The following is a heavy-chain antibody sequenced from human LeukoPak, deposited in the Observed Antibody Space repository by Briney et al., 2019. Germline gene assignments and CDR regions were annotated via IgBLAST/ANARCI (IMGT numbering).Heavy chain of an antibody. Sequence: SETLSLTCTVSGGSISSSSYYWGWIRQPPGKGLEWIGNIYYSGSTNYKPSLKSRVTISVETSKNQFSLKLRSVTAADTAVYYCARVTGYMIEDYFDYWGQGTLVTVSS. V-gene: IGHV4-39*07. D-gene: IGHD3-22*01. CDR1: GGSISSSSYY. J-gene: IGHJ4*02. CDR2: IYYSGST. CDR3: ARVTGYMIEDYFDY.